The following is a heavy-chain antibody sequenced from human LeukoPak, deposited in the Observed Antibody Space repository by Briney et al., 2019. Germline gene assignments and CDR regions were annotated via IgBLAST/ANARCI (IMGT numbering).Heavy chain of an antibody. V-gene: IGHV5-51*01. J-gene: IGHJ4*02. CDR1: GYSFTSYW. CDR2: IYPGDSDT. Sequence: GESLKISCKGSGYSFTSYWIGWVRQMPGKGLEWMGIIYPGDSDTRYSPSFQGQVTISADKSISTAYLQWSSLKASDTAMYYCARSASVLSITDLFDYWGQGTLVTVSS. D-gene: IGHD3-10*01. CDR3: ARSASVLSITDLFDY.